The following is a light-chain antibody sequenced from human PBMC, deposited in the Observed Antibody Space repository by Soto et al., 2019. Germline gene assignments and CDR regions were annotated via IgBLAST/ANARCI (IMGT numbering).Light chain of an antibody. CDR3: QQYNNWPPST. V-gene: IGKV3-15*01. J-gene: IGKJ1*01. CDR1: QSVSSN. CDR2: GAS. Sequence: ENVSTQSPAPPSVSPGERATLCFLASQSVSSNLAWYQQKPGQAPRLLIYGASTRATGIPARFSGSGSGTEFTLTISSLQSEDFAVYYCQQYNNWPPSTFGQGTKVDIK.